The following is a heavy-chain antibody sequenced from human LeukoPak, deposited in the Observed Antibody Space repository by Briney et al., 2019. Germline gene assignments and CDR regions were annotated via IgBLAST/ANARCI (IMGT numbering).Heavy chain of an antibody. Sequence: GGSLRLSCAASGLTFSSYSMNWVRQAPGKGLEWVSSISSSSSYIYYADSVKGRFTISRDNAKNSLYLQMNSLRAEDTAVYYCARDLYDILTGGFDYWGQGTLVTVSS. D-gene: IGHD3-9*01. CDR3: ARDLYDILTGGFDY. J-gene: IGHJ4*02. CDR1: GLTFSSYS. CDR2: ISSSSSYI. V-gene: IGHV3-21*01.